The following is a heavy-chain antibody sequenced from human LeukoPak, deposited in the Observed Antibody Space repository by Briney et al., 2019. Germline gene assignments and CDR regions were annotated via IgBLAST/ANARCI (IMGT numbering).Heavy chain of an antibody. Sequence: QTGGSLRLACAASGFTFKRDWMNWVRQAPGKGLVWVSRINNDGSSIKYVDSVKGRFTISRDNAKNTLFLQMSSLRVEDTAVYHCAKQCGGGCSADDWGQGALVSVPS. CDR3: AKQCGGGCSADD. D-gene: IGHD2-21*01. CDR2: INNDGSSI. V-gene: IGHV3-74*03. CDR1: GFTFKRDW. J-gene: IGHJ4*02.